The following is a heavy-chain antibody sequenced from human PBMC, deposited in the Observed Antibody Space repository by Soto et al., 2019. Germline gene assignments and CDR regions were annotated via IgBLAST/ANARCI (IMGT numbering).Heavy chain of an antibody. CDR1: GFTFSSHW. D-gene: IGHD3-3*01. CDR2: IKQDGSEE. J-gene: IGHJ4*02. V-gene: IGHV3-7*03. Sequence: EVQLVESGGGLVQPGGSLRLSCTASGFTFSSHWMTWVRQAPGKALEWVANIKQDGSEEDYVDSVKGRFTISRDNAKNSLFLQMNSLRAEDTAVYYCASRPSDRNYYGVFDYWGQGTLVTVSS. CDR3: ASRPSDRNYYGVFDY.